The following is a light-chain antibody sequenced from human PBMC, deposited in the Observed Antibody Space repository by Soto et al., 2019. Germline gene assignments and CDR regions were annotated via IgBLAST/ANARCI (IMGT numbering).Light chain of an antibody. V-gene: IGKV1-39*01. CDR3: QKSYSTTWT. CDR2: AAS. J-gene: IGKJ1*01. Sequence: DIQKTQSPSSLSVSVGDRVTITCRASQGISTYLNWYHQKPGKAPKLLIYAASSLQSGVPSRFSGSGSETDFTLTISSLQPEDFATYSCQKSYSTTWTFGQGTKVDIK. CDR1: QGISTY.